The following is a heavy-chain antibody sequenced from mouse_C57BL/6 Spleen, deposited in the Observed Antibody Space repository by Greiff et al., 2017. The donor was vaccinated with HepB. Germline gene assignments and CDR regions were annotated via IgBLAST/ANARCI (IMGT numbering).Heavy chain of an antibody. CDR1: GYTFTSYW. CDR3: ARGITTVVAGDYFDY. J-gene: IGHJ2*01. D-gene: IGHD1-1*01. CDR2: IDPSDSET. Sequence: QVQLQQPGAELVRPGSSVKLSCKASGYTFTSYWMHWVKQRPIQGLEWIGNIDPSDSETHYNQKFKDKATLTVDKSSSTAYMQLSSLTSEDSAVYYCARGITTVVAGDYFDYWGQGTTLTVSS. V-gene: IGHV1-52*01.